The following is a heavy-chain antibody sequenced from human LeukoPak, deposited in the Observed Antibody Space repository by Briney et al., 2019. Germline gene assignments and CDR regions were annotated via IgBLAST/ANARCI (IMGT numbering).Heavy chain of an antibody. V-gene: IGHV1-2*02. Sequence: ASVKVSCKASGYTFTGYYMHWVRQAPGQGLEWMGWINPNSGGTNYAQKFQGRVTMTRDTYISTAYMELSRLRSDDTAVYYCARDRRVYYDSSGYSWWSFDYWGQGTLVTVSS. CDR2: INPNSGGT. CDR1: GYTFTGYY. CDR3: ARDRRVYYDSSGYSWWSFDY. J-gene: IGHJ4*02. D-gene: IGHD3-22*01.